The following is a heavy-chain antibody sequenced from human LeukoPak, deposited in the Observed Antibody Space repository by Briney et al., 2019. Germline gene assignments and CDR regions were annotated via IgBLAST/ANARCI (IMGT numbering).Heavy chain of an antibody. J-gene: IGHJ4*02. V-gene: IGHV3-23*01. Sequence: GGSLRLSCAASGFTFSSYAMSWVRQAPGKGLEWVSAISGSGGSTYYADSVEGRFTISRDKTKNTLYMQMDSLRTEGTSVYDCEKGSSQQLGILADWSQGTLVTVPA. CDR2: ISGSGGST. CDR3: EKGSSQQLGILAD. D-gene: IGHD6-13*01. CDR1: GFTFSSYA.